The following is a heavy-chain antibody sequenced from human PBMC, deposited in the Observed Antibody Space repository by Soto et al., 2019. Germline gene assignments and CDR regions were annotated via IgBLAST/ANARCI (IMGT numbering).Heavy chain of an antibody. Sequence: SETLSLTCTVSGGSISSGGYYWSWIRQHPWKGLEWIGNIYYSGSTFYNPSLKSRVTISMDTSENHFSLKLSSVTAADTAVYYCARAHAWQQLFDFWDKGXLGAVS. V-gene: IGHV4-31*03. CDR1: GGSISSGGYY. D-gene: IGHD4-4*01. J-gene: IGHJ4*02. CDR2: IYYSGST. CDR3: ARAHAWQQLFDF.